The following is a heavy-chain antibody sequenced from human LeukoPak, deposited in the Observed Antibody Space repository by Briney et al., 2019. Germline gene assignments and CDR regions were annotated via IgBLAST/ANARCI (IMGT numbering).Heavy chain of an antibody. V-gene: IGHV1-2*02. J-gene: IGHJ6*02. CDR1: GYTFTGYY. D-gene: IGHD5-18*01. CDR2: ISSNSGGT. CDR3: ARDGDSYGYYYYGMDV. Sequence: GASVKVSCKASGYTFTGYYMHWVRQAPGQGLEWMGWISSNSGGTKYAQTFQGRVTMTRDTSISTAYMELSSLRSDDTAVYYCARDGDSYGYYYYGMDVWGQGTTVTVSS.